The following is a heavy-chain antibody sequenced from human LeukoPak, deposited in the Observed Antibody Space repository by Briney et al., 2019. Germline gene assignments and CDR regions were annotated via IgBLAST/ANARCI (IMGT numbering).Heavy chain of an antibody. CDR2: INPNSGGT. D-gene: IGHD3-16*01. CDR1: GYTFTGYY. J-gene: IGHJ5*02. V-gene: IGHV1-2*02. Sequence: ASVKVSCKASGYTFTGYYMHWVRQAPGQGLEWMGWINPNSGGTNYAQKFQGRVTMTRDTSISTAYMELSRLRSDDTAVYYCARSFVPYDINFWYGFDPWGQGTLVTVSS. CDR3: ARSFVPYDINFWYGFDP.